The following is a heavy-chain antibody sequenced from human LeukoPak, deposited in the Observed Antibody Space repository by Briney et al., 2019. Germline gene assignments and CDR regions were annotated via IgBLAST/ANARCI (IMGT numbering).Heavy chain of an antibody. CDR2: INPRCGST. CDR3: ARVQSEYCGGDCYFGY. D-gene: IGHD2-21*02. Sequence: AXVKVSCKASGYTFTSYYMHWVRQAPGQGLERMGIINPRCGSTSYAQKFPGRLTMTRDTSTSTVYMELSSLRSEDTAVYYCARVQSEYCGGDCYFGYWGQGTLVTVSS. V-gene: IGHV1-46*01. CDR1: GYTFTSYY. J-gene: IGHJ4*02.